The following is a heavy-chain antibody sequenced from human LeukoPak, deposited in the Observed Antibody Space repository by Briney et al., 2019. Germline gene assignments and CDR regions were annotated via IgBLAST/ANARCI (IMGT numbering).Heavy chain of an antibody. V-gene: IGHV3-74*01. CDR3: TRPQNGDLYAFDI. J-gene: IGHJ3*02. Sequence: GGSLRLSCAASGFTFPIYWMHWVRQAPGKGLVWVSRVNGDGSTTTYADSVKGRFTISRDNAKNTVYLQMDSLRAEDTAVYYCTRPQNGDLYAFDIWGQGTMVTVSS. CDR2: VNGDGSTT. D-gene: IGHD3-16*01. CDR1: GFTFPIYW.